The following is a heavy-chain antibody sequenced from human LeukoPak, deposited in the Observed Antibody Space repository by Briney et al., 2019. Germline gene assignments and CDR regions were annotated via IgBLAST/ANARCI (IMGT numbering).Heavy chain of an antibody. J-gene: IGHJ5*02. CDR1: GYTFTSYY. CDR3: ARGGLLWFGEYYPVP. Sequence: ASVKVSCKASGYTFTSYYMHWVRQAPGQGLEWMGIINPSGGSTSYAQKFQGRVTMTRDTSMSTVYMELSSLRSEDTAVYYCARGGLLWFGEYYPVPWGQGTLVTVSS. V-gene: IGHV1-46*01. CDR2: INPSGGST. D-gene: IGHD3-10*01.